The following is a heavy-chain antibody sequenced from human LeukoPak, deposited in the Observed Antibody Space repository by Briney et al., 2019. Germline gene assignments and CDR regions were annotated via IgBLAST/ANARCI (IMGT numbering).Heavy chain of an antibody. CDR3: ARHVSLRIAAAATYYFDY. CDR1: GGSISSSSYY. Sequence: PSETLSLTCTVSGGSISSSSYYWGWMRQPPGKGLEWIGSINYSGSTYYNPSRKSRLTISVDTSKNQFSLKLSSVTAADTAVYYCARHVSLRIAAAATYYFDYWGQGTLVTVSS. D-gene: IGHD6-13*01. J-gene: IGHJ4*02. CDR2: INYSGST. V-gene: IGHV4-39*01.